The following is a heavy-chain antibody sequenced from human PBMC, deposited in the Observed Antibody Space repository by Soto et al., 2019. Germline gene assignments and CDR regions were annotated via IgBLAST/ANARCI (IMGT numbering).Heavy chain of an antibody. CDR1: GGSFSGYY. Sequence: SETLSLTCAVYGGSFSGYYWSWIRQPPGKGLEWIGEINHSGSTNYNPSLKSRVTISVDTSKNQFSLKLSSVTAADTAVYYCARISSTTLGYYYYYMDVWGKGTTVTVSS. CDR2: INHSGST. J-gene: IGHJ6*03. V-gene: IGHV4-34*01. D-gene: IGHD6-13*01. CDR3: ARISSTTLGYYYYYMDV.